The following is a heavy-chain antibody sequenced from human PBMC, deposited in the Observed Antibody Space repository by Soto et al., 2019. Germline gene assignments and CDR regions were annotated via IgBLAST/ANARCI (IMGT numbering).Heavy chain of an antibody. V-gene: IGHV1-69*13. CDR1: GGTFSSYA. Sequence: SVKVSCKASGGTFSSYAISWVRQAPGQGLEWMGGIIPIFGTANYAQKFQGRVTITADESTSTAYMELSSLRSEDTAVYYCARGPDYDFWSGYYLGGFDPWGQGTLVTVSS. CDR3: ARGPDYDFWSGYYLGGFDP. CDR2: IIPIFGTA. D-gene: IGHD3-3*01. J-gene: IGHJ5*02.